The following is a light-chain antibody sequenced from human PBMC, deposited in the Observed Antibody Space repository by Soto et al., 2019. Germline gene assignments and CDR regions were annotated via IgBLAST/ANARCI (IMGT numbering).Light chain of an antibody. Sequence: EIGVTNSLSTLSVYTTDTASLSCMATQRVSTYLAWYQQKPGQAPRLLIYDASNRAPGIPARFSGSGSGTDFTLTISSLQPEDFAPYYCQQSYSTPRTFGQGTKVDIK. CDR3: QQSYSTPRT. V-gene: IGKV3-11*01. J-gene: IGKJ1*01. CDR2: DAS. CDR1: QRVSTY.